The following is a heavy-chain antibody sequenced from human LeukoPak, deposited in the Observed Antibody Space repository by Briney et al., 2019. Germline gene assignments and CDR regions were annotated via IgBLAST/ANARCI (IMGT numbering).Heavy chain of an antibody. CDR3: AKGPWDLGTFDY. V-gene: IGHV3-23*01. CDR1: GFTFSSYT. CDR2: LNGRGDNT. D-gene: IGHD1-26*01. J-gene: IGHJ4*02. Sequence: PGGSLRLSCAASGFTFSSYTMSWVRQVPGKEPEWVSVLNGRGDNTKYADSVKGRFTISRDNSKNTLYLQMNSLRAEDTAVHYCAKGPWDLGTFDYWGQGTLVTVSS.